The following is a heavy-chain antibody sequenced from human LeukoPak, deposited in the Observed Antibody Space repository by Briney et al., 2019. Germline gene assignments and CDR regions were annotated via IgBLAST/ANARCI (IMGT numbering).Heavy chain of an antibody. CDR3: AKGGYSYDSSGHNYFDY. D-gene: IGHD3-22*01. Sequence: GGSLRLSCAASGFSFSSYGMHWVRQAPGKGLEWVAFIRYDGSKKYYADSVKGRFTISRDNSKNTLYLQMNSLRAEDTAVYYRAKGGYSYDSSGHNYFDYWGQGTLVTVSS. V-gene: IGHV3-30*02. J-gene: IGHJ4*02. CDR2: IRYDGSKK. CDR1: GFSFSSYG.